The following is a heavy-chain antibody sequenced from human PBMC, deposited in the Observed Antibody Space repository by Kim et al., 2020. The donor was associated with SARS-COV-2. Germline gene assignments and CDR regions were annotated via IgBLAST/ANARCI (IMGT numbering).Heavy chain of an antibody. CDR1: GFTVSSSY. J-gene: IGHJ6*02. D-gene: IGHD3-10*01. V-gene: IGHV3-53*04. CDR3: ARELGNRFGGIYYYSGMDV. Sequence: GGSLRLSCAASGFTVSSSYMSWVRQAPGKGLECVSVIYSGGITYYADSVKGRFTISRHNSKNTLSLQMNSLRAGDTAVYYCARELGNRFGGIYYYSGMDVWGQGTTVTVSS. CDR2: IYSGGIT.